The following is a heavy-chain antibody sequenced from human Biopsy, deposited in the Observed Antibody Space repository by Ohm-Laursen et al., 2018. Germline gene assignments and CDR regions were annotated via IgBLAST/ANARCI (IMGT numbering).Heavy chain of an antibody. CDR3: ARGMRSSGWPYFDS. J-gene: IGHJ4*02. CDR2: IYDRGSTA. CDR1: GDSVSSGSFY. D-gene: IGHD6-19*01. V-gene: IGHV4-61*01. Sequence: SETLSLTCTVSGDSVSSGSFYWTWIRQPPGQGLEYIGYIYDRGSTANHNPSIESRVTMSVDMPKKQFSLKLSSVTAADTAIYYCARGMRSSGWPYFDSWGQGTLVTVSS.